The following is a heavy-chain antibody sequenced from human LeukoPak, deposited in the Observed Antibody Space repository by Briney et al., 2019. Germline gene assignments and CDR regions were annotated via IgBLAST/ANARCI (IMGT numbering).Heavy chain of an antibody. CDR2: INHSRNT. CDR3: ARLQFLIGGYYAFDS. D-gene: IGHD3-3*01. CDR1: SGSLRENY. J-gene: IGHJ4*02. Sequence: SETLSLTCNVSSGSLRENYWSWIRHSPGKGLEWIAEINHSRNTHYNPSLKTRDPISADTPKTQFPLRQLSVTAADAAVYFCARLQFLIGGYYAFDSWGEGGQVSVSS. V-gene: IGHV4-34*01.